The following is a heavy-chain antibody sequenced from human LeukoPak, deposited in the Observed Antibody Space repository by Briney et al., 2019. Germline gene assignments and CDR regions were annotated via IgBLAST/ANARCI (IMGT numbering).Heavy chain of an antibody. Sequence: GGSLRLSCAASGFTFSSYAMHWVRQAPGKGLEWVAVISYDGSNKYYADSVKGRFTISRDNSKNTLYLQMNSLRAEDTAVYHCAKGGRWLQLYYFDYWGQGTLVTVSS. CDR3: AKGGRWLQLYYFDY. CDR2: ISYDGSNK. V-gene: IGHV3-30-3*01. J-gene: IGHJ4*02. CDR1: GFTFSSYA. D-gene: IGHD1-1*01.